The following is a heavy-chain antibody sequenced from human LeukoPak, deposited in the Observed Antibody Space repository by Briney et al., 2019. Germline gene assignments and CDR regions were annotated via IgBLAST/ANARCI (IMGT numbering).Heavy chain of an antibody. Sequence: GRSLRLSCAASGFTFSSYAMHWVRQAPGKGLEGVAVISYDGSNKYYADSVKGRFTISRDNSKNTLYLQMNSLRAEDTAVYYCARDREFSSSYSPYYFDYWGQGTLVTVSS. CDR3: ARDREFSSSYSPYYFDY. CDR2: ISYDGSNK. CDR1: GFTFSSYA. D-gene: IGHD6-13*01. J-gene: IGHJ4*02. V-gene: IGHV3-30*04.